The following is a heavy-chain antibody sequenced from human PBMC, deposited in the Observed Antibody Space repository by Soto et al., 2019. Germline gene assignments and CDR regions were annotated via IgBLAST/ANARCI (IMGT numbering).Heavy chain of an antibody. CDR3: AREHPDGARLDP. Sequence: SETLSLTCTFSGGSISSGDYYWSWIRQPPGKGLEWIGYIYHSGSTYYNPSLKSRVTISVNTSKNQFSLKLSSVTAADTAVYYCAREHPDGARLDPWGQGTLVTVSS. J-gene: IGHJ5*02. V-gene: IGHV4-30-4*01. CDR2: IYHSGST. CDR1: GGSISSGDYY.